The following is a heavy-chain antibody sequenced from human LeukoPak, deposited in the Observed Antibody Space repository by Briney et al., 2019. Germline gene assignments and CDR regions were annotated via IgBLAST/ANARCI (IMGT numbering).Heavy chain of an antibody. CDR1: GFTFRNHA. CDR3: AKDRGMVGASVRAFDY. J-gene: IGHJ4*02. D-gene: IGHD1-26*01. CDR2: ISGSGETT. Sequence: PGGSLRLSCAASGFTFRNHAMNWVRQAPGKGLEWVSVISGSGETTYYADSVEGRFTISRDNSQNTLYLQMSSLRGEDTALYYCAKDRGMVGASVRAFDYWGQGTLVTVSS. V-gene: IGHV3-23*01.